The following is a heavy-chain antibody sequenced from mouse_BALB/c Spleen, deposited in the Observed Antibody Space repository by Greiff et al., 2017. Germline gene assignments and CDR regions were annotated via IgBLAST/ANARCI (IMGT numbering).Heavy chain of an antibody. CDR2: ISSGGSYT. CDR3: ATPHYYGSRHWYFDV. V-gene: IGHV5-6*01. D-gene: IGHD1-1*01. CDR1: GFTFSSYG. J-gene: IGHJ1*01. Sequence: EVQLVESGGDLVKPGGSLKLSCAASGFTFSSYGMSWVRQTPDKRLEWVATISSGGSYTYYPDSVKGRFTISRDNAKNTLYLQMSSLKSEDTAMYYCATPHYYGSRHWYFDVWGAGTTVTVSS.